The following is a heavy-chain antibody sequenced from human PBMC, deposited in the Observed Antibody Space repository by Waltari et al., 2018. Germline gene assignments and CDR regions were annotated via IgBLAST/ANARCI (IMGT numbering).Heavy chain of an antibody. V-gene: IGHV3-30*18. D-gene: IGHD2-15*01. CDR3: AKENNDLLCDS. Sequence: QLPLEESGGGVVQPGRSLRLSCAASGFYFSSYGMTWVRQAPGKGLEWVAVIGHDGSLKYYADSVRGRFTISRDNSKNTLFLEMNSLRGEDTAVYYCAKENNDLLCDSWGQGTQVTVSS. J-gene: IGHJ5*01. CDR2: IGHDGSLK. CDR1: GFYFSSYG.